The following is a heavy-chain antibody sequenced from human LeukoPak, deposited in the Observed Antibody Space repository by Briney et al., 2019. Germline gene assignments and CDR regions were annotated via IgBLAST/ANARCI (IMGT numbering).Heavy chain of an antibody. D-gene: IGHD3-3*01. V-gene: IGHV4-39*01. Sequence: PSETLSLTCTVSGGSISSSSYYWGWIRQPPGKGLEWIGSIYYSGSTYYNPSLKSRVTISVDTSKNQFSLKLSSVTAADTAVYYCASRRYYDFWSGYYTQNYFDYWGQGTLVTVSS. CDR1: GGSISSSSYY. CDR3: ASRRYYDFWSGYYTQNYFDY. CDR2: IYYSGST. J-gene: IGHJ4*02.